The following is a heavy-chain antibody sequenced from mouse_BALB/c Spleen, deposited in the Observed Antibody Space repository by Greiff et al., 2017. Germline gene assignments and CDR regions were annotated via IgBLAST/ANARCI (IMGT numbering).Heavy chain of an antibody. D-gene: IGHD2-1*01. CDR3: ARHGNYGGGAMDY. V-gene: IGHV1-9*01. J-gene: IGHJ4*01. CDR1: GYTFSSYW. Sequence: QVQLQQSGAELMKPGASVKISCKATGYTFSSYWIEWVKQRPGHGLEWIGEILPGSGSTNYNEKFKGKATFTADTSSNTAYMQLSSLTSEDSAVYYCARHGNYGGGAMDYWGQGTSVTVSS. CDR2: ILPGSGST.